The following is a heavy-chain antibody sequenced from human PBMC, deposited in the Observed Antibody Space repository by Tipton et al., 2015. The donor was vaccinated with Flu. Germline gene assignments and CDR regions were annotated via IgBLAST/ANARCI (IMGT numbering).Heavy chain of an antibody. CDR3: AREGYSSSWNY. V-gene: IGHV4-61*02. J-gene: IGHJ4*02. D-gene: IGHD6-13*01. Sequence: TLSLTCTVSGGSISSGSYYWSWIRQPAGKGLEWIGRIYTSGSTNYNPSLKSRATISVDTSKNQFSLKLSSVTAADTAVYYCAREGYSSSWNYWGQGTLVTVAA. CDR2: IYTSGST. CDR1: GGSISSGSYY.